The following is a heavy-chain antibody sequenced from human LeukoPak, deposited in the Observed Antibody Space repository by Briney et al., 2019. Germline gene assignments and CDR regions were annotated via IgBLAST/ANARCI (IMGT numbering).Heavy chain of an antibody. V-gene: IGHV3-74*01. CDR1: GFTLSSDW. Sequence: GGSLRLSCAVSGFTLSSDWMHWVRQAPGKGLEWVSRMNQDGSDTSYADSVKGRFTISRDNAKNTAYLQMNSLRAEDSAVYYCATVFGYWGQGTLVTVSS. CDR2: MNQDGSDT. J-gene: IGHJ4*02. CDR3: ATVFGY.